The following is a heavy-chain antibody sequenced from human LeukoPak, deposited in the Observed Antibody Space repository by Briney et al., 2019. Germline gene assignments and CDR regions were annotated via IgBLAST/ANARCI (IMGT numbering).Heavy chain of an antibody. CDR3: ARGLLTGEVDY. CDR1: GYTFTSYG. D-gene: IGHD1-20*01. V-gene: IGHV1-69*05. J-gene: IGHJ4*02. CDR2: IIPIFGTA. Sequence: GASVKVSCKASGYTFTSYGISWVRQAPGQGLEWMGGIIPIFGTANYAQKFQGRVTITTDESTSTAYMELSSLRSEDTAVYYCARGLLTGEVDYWGQGTLVTVSS.